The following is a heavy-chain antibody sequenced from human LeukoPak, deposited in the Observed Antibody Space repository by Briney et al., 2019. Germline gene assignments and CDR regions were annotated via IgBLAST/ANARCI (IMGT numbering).Heavy chain of an antibody. CDR3: ARAFALGGAMVTSYWFDP. CDR2: INPNSGGT. Sequence: ASVKVSCKASGYTFTGYYMHWVRQAPGQGLEWMGWINPNSGGTNYAQKFQGRVTMTRDTSISTAYMELSRLRSDDTAVYYCARAFALGGAMVTSYWFDPWGQGTLVTVSS. J-gene: IGHJ5*02. CDR1: GYTFTGYY. D-gene: IGHD5-18*01. V-gene: IGHV1-2*02.